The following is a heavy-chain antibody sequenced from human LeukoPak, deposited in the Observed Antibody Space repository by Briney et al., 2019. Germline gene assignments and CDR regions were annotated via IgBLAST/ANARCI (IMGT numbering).Heavy chain of an antibody. CDR3: ASGILTGEDYYYGMDV. V-gene: IGHV3-23*01. CDR2: ISSSGGNT. J-gene: IGHJ6*02. Sequence: GGSLRLSCAASGFTFGTYAMSWVRQAPGKGLEWVSAISSSGGNTYYADSVKGRFTISRDNSKNTLYLQINSLRAEDTAVYYCASGILTGEDYYYGMDVWGQGTTVTVSS. CDR1: GFTFGTYA. D-gene: IGHD3-9*01.